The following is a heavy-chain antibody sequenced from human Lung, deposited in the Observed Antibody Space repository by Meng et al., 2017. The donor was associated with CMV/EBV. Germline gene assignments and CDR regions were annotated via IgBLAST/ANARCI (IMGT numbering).Heavy chain of an antibody. Sequence: SGLTFRKCVMSWVRQAPGKGLEWVGRIKSADDAGTSGRADPLKGRLAISRDDSENTLYLQMNNPKTEDTAVYYCTTFNVARSDWFDPWGQGTLVTFSS. V-gene: IGHV3-15*01. CDR3: TTFNVARSDWFDP. CDR2: IKSADDAGTS. D-gene: IGHD2-15*01. J-gene: IGHJ5*02. CDR1: GLTFRKCV.